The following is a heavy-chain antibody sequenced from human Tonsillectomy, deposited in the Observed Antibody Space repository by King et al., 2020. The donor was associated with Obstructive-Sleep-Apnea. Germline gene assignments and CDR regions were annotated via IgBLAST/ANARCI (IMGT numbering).Heavy chain of an antibody. J-gene: IGHJ6*02. Sequence: VQLVESGGGLVQPGGSLRLSCAASGFTFSSYDMHWVRQATGKGLEWVSAIGTAGDTYYPGSVKGRFTISRENAKNSLYLQMNSLRAGDTAVYYCARDNCDILTGYRYGMDVWGQGTTVTVSS. D-gene: IGHD3-9*01. CDR1: GFTFSSYD. V-gene: IGHV3-13*01. CDR2: IGTAGDT. CDR3: ARDNCDILTGYRYGMDV.